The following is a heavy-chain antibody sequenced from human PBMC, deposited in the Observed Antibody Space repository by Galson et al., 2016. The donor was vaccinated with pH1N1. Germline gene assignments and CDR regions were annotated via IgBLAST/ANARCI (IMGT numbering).Heavy chain of an antibody. Sequence: SVKVSCKVSGYSLTELAMHWVRLAPGKGLEWMGGLDPAIGETVYAQKFQGRITMTEDTSTDTANMKLSSLTSEDTAIYYWASDSPNYLPNYDNGIDVWGQGPTVIVSS. V-gene: IGHV1-24*01. CDR1: GYSLTELA. CDR3: ASDSPNYLPNYDNGIDV. CDR2: LDPAIGET. J-gene: IGHJ6*02. D-gene: IGHD1-7*01.